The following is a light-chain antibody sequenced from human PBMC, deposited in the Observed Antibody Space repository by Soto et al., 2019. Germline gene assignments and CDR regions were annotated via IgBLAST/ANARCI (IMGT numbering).Light chain of an antibody. Sequence: EIQMTQSPSSLSVSVGDRVTITCKASQDISNTLTWYQQKPGQAPKLLIYDASNMDTVVPSRFSGSGAGTDFTSTISSLQPEDIATYYCQQYDNLPITFGQGTRLEIK. V-gene: IGKV1-33*01. CDR1: QDISNT. CDR2: DAS. CDR3: QQYDNLPIT. J-gene: IGKJ5*01.